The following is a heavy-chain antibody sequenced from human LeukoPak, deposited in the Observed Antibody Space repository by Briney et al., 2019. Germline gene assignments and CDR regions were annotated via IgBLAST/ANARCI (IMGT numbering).Heavy chain of an antibody. CDR2: INPNSGGT. CDR3: ARGSTAMATFDY. J-gene: IGHJ4*02. D-gene: IGHD5-18*01. Sequence: ASVKVSCKASGYTFTGYYMHWVRQAPGQGLEWMGWINPNSGGTNYAQKFQGRVTMTRNTSISTAYMELSSLRSEDTAVYYCARGSTAMATFDYWGQGTLVTVSS. V-gene: IGHV1-2*02. CDR1: GYTFTGYY.